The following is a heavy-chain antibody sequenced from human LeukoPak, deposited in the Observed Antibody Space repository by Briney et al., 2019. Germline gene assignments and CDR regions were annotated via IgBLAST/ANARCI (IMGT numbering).Heavy chain of an antibody. CDR2: ISYDGSNK. Sequence: RSLRLSCAASGFTFSSYGMHWVRQAPGKGLEWVAVISYDGSNKYYADSVKGRFTISRDNSKNTLYLQMNSLRAEDTAVYYCAKDIEYSSPSDYWGQGTLVTVSS. J-gene: IGHJ4*02. CDR1: GFTFSSYG. D-gene: IGHD6-6*01. CDR3: AKDIEYSSPSDY. V-gene: IGHV3-30*18.